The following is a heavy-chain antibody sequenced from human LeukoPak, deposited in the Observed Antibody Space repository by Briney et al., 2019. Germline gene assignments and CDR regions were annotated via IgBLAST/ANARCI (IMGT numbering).Heavy chain of an antibody. CDR1: GGSISSYS. CDR2: IYYSGST. V-gene: IGHV4-59*01. Sequence: SESLSLTCTVSGGSISSYSWSWIRQPPGKGLEWIWYIYYSGSTNYNPSLKSRVTISVDTSKNQFSLKLSSVTAADTAVYYCARYTIFEFDPWGQGTLVTVSS. CDR3: ARYTIFEFDP. D-gene: IGHD3-3*01. J-gene: IGHJ5*02.